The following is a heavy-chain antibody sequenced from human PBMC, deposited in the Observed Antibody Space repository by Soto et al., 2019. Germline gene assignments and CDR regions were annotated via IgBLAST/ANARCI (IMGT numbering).Heavy chain of an antibody. J-gene: IGHJ4*02. CDR1: GYPFTSYD. D-gene: IGHD4-17*01. Sequence: VQLVQSGAEVKKPGASVKVACKASGYPFTSYDINWVRQATGQGLEWMGWMHPNSGKTGYAQKFQGSVTMTRNTSMSTAYMELSSLRSEDTAFCYCARSTNDYGDRHWGQGTLVTVSS. CDR2: MHPNSGKT. CDR3: ARSTNDYGDRH. V-gene: IGHV1-8*01.